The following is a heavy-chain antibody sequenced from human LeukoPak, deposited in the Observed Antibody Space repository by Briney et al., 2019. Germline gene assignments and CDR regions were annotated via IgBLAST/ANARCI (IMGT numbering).Heavy chain of an antibody. CDR2: ISAYNGNT. CDR3: ARDPYDFWSGYYNYYYYMDV. J-gene: IGHJ6*03. D-gene: IGHD3-3*01. V-gene: IGHV1-18*01. Sequence: ASVKVSCKASGYTFTSYGISWVRQAPGQGLEWMGWISAYNGNTNYAQKLQGRVTMTTDTSTSTAYMELRSLRSDDTAVYYCARDPYDFWSGYYNYYYYMDVWGKGTTVTVSS. CDR1: GYTFTSYG.